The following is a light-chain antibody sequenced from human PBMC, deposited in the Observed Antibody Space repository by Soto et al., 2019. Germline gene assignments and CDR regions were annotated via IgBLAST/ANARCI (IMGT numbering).Light chain of an antibody. Sequence: QSALTQPRSVSGSPGQPVTISCTGTSSDVGGYKYVSWYQRHPGEAPKLLIYDVSERPSGVPDRFSGSKSGNTASLTISGLQAEDGADYFCCSFAGSHSVVFGGGTKVTVL. J-gene: IGLJ3*02. CDR3: CSFAGSHSVV. CDR2: DVS. CDR1: SSDVGGYKY. V-gene: IGLV2-11*01.